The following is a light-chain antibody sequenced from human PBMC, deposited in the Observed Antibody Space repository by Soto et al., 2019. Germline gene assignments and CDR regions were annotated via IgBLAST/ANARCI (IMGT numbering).Light chain of an antibody. CDR1: QSISSW. CDR2: KAS. J-gene: IGKJ4*01. CDR3: QQYESYSPLT. V-gene: IGKV1-5*03. Sequence: DIQMTQSPSTLSASVGDRVTITCRASQSISSWLAWYQKKPGKAPKLLIYKASGFESGVPSRFSGSGSGTDFTLTISSLQPDDFATYYCQQYESYSPLTFGGGTKVEIK.